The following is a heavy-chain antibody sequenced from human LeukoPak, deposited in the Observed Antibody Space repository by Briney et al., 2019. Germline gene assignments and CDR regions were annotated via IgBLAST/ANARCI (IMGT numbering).Heavy chain of an antibody. V-gene: IGHV3-23*01. D-gene: IGHD3-16*01. J-gene: IGHJ4*02. CDR3: AKSVRPFDY. CDR2: ISGSGGST. CDR1: GFTFNAHA. Sequence: GGSLRLSCAASGFTFNAHAMSWVRQAPGKGLEWVSAISGSGGSTYYADSVKGRFTIPRDNSKNTLYLQMNSLRAEDTAVYYCAKSVRPFDYWGQGTLVTVSS.